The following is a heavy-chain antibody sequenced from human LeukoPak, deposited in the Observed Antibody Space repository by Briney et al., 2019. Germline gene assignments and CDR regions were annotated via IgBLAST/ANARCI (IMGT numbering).Heavy chain of an antibody. CDR1: GFTFSSYS. J-gene: IGHJ4*02. D-gene: IGHD3-16*01. Sequence: GGSLRLSCAAYGFTFSSYSMNWVRQAPGKGLEWVSSISSSSSYIYYADSVKGRFTISRDNAKNSLYLQMNSLRAEDTAVYYCARDLGNGGRNRYYFDYWGQGTLVTVSS. CDR3: ARDLGNGGRNRYYFDY. V-gene: IGHV3-21*01. CDR2: ISSSSSYI.